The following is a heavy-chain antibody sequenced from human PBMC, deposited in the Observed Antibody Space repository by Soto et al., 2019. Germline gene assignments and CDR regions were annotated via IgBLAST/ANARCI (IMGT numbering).Heavy chain of an antibody. D-gene: IGHD2-15*01. CDR1: GFTFSSYS. Sequence: PGGSLRLSCAAPGFTFSSYSMNWVRQAPGKGLEWVSAISGSGGSTYYADSVKGRFTISRDNSKNTLYLQMNSLRAEDTAVYYCAKDLSKGSFGGRTLYWGKGTLVTVSS. V-gene: IGHV3-23*01. CDR2: ISGSGGST. CDR3: AKDLSKGSFGGRTLY. J-gene: IGHJ4*02.